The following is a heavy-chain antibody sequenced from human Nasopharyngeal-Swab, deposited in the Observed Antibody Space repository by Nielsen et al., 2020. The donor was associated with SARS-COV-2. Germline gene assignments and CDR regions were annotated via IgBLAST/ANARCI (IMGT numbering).Heavy chain of an antibody. J-gene: IGHJ4*02. V-gene: IGHV3-30*04. CDR2: ISYDGSNK. D-gene: IGHD3-10*01. CDR1: GFTFSSYA. Sequence: GESLKISCAASGFTFSSYAMHWVRQAPGKGLEWVAVISYDGSNKYYADSVKGRFTISRDNSKNTLYLQMNSLRAEDTAVYYCARVRAYYGSGSYDYWGQGTLVTVPS. CDR3: ARVRAYYGSGSYDY.